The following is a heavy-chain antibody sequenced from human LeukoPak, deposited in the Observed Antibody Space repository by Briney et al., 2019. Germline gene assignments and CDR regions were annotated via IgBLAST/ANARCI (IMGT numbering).Heavy chain of an antibody. Sequence: GGSLRLSCAASGFTFSSYAMRWVRQAPGKGLESVSVISGSGGSTYYADAVKGRFTISRDNSKTTLYLQMNSLRAEDTAVYYCAKDRYSYGPFDYWGQGTLVTASS. J-gene: IGHJ4*02. D-gene: IGHD5-18*01. CDR3: AKDRYSYGPFDY. CDR1: GFTFSSYA. V-gene: IGHV3-23*01. CDR2: ISGSGGST.